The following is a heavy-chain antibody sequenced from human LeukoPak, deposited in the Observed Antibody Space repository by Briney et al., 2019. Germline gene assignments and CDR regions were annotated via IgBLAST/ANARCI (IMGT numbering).Heavy chain of an antibody. CDR1: GFTFSICG. J-gene: IGHJ4*02. Sequence: PGGSLRLSCAASGFTFSICGMNWVRQAPGKGLEWVSSISSSSSYMFYADSLKGRFTISRDNAKNTLYLQMNSLRAEDTAVYYCAKNRQSASSDFDYWGQGTLVTVSS. CDR2: ISSSSSYM. CDR3: AKNRQSASSDFDY. D-gene: IGHD6-6*01. V-gene: IGHV3-21*01.